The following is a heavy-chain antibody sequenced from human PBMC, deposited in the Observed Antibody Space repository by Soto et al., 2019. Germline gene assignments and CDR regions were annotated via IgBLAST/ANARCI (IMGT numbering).Heavy chain of an antibody. Sequence: QVQLQESGPGLVKPSETLSLTCIVSGGSISSYYWSWIRQAPGKGLEWIAYIYRSGSTNYNPSLKCRVTISVDTSKNQFSLKLNSVTAADTAVYYCARSTYYEYFQHWGQGTLVTVSS. CDR1: GGSISSYY. J-gene: IGHJ1*01. CDR3: ARSTYYEYFQH. D-gene: IGHD1-26*01. CDR2: IYRSGST. V-gene: IGHV4-59*01.